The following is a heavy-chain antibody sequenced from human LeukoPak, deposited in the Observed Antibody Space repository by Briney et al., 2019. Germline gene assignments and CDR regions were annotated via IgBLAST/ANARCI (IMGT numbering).Heavy chain of an antibody. Sequence: GGSLRLSCVVSGFSVSNNNIIWVRQAPGNGLERVSVIYGDGRTSHSASVRGRFTISRDNSKNIVSLQMNNLRAEDTAVYYCARGRGLGVVSPYFDYWGQGTLVTVSS. J-gene: IGHJ4*02. V-gene: IGHV3-53*01. CDR2: IYGDGRT. CDR1: GFSVSNNN. D-gene: IGHD3-3*01. CDR3: ARGRGLGVVSPYFDY.